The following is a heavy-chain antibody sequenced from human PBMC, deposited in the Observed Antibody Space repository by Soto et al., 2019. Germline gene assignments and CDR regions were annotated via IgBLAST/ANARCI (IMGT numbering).Heavy chain of an antibody. CDR1: GFSFSIYW. CDR2: IITDGSST. CDR3: ATGLSTRGYYMDA. Sequence: EVQLVESGGGLVQPGGSLILSCAASGFSFSIYWMHWVRQAPGKGLVWVSRIITDGSSTSYADSVKGRFTISRDNAKNTRYLPINSLRAEDTAVYYCATGLSTRGYYMDACGKGTTVTVSS. V-gene: IGHV3-74*01. D-gene: IGHD1-26*01. J-gene: IGHJ6*03.